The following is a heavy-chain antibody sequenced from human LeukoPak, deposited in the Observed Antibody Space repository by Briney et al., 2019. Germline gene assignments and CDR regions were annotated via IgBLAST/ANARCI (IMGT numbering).Heavy chain of an antibody. CDR2: MNPNSGST. CDR3: ARGYSNFDC. J-gene: IGHJ4*02. CDR1: GYTFTSYD. Sequence: GASVKVSCKASGYTFTSYDFNWVRQATGQGLEWMGWMNPNSGSTGYAQRFQGRVTMTRNTSISTAYMELSSLTSEDTAVYYCARGYSNFDCWGQGTLVTVSS. D-gene: IGHD2-21*01. V-gene: IGHV1-8*01.